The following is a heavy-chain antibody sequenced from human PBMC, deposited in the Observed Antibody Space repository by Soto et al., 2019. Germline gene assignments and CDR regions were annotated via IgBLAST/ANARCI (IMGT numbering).Heavy chain of an antibody. D-gene: IGHD5-18*01. V-gene: IGHV3-48*02. CDR2: ISSSSSTI. Sequence: GGSLRLSCAASGFTFISYSMNWVRQAPGKGLEWVSYISSSSSTIYYADSVKGRFTISRDNAKNSLYLQMNSLRDEDTAVYYCARNDLDTAMGGIWGQGTLVTVSS. J-gene: IGHJ4*02. CDR3: ARNDLDTAMGGI. CDR1: GFTFISYS.